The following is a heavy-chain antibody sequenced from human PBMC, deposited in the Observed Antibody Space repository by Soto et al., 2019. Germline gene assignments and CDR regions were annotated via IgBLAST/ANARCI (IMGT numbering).Heavy chain of an antibody. CDR3: ARVAAWSFDF. J-gene: IGHJ4*02. D-gene: IGHD2-15*01. CDR1: GYTFANYP. CDR2: INVGSGDT. V-gene: IGHV1-3*01. Sequence: QVHLVQSGAEVKKPGASVKLSCKASGYTFANYPIHWVRQAPGQRLEWMGWINVGSGDTKYSQNLQGRVTITRDTTASTAYVKLTTLRSEDTAVYYCARVAAWSFDFWGQGTLVTVSS.